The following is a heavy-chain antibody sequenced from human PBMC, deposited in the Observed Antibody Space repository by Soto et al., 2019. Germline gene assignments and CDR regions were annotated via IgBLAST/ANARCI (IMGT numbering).Heavy chain of an antibody. D-gene: IGHD3-10*01. CDR1: GGSISSYY. CDR2: IYYSGST. Sequence: SETLSLTCNVSGGSISSYYWSWIRQPPGKGLEWSGYIYYSGSTNYNPSLKSRVTISVDTSKNQFSLKLSSVTAADTAVYYCARFGESRLDYWGQGTLVTVSS. V-gene: IGHV4-59*01. J-gene: IGHJ4*02. CDR3: ARFGESRLDY.